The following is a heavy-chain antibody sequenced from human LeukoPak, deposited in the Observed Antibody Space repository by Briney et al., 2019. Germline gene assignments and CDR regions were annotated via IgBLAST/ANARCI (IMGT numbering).Heavy chain of an antibody. CDR1: GFTFSSYG. J-gene: IGHJ4*02. V-gene: IGHV3-33*01. CDR3: ATSGSSSWYGTYYFDY. CDR2: IWYDGSNK. Sequence: GGSLRLSCAASGFTFSSYGMHWVRQAPGKGLEWVAVIWYDGSNKYYADSVKGRFTISRDNSKNTLYLQMNSLRAEDTAVYYCATSGSSSWYGTYYFDYWGQGTLVTVSS. D-gene: IGHD6-13*01.